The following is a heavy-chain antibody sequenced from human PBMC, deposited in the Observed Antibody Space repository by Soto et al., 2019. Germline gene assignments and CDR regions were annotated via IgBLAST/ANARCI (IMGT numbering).Heavy chain of an antibody. D-gene: IGHD2-15*01. J-gene: IGHJ4*02. CDR2: IAPGNGNT. Sequence: QVQLVQSGAEVKKPGASVKVFCKASGSTFTDYAIHWVRQAPGQRLELMGWIAPGNGNTKYSQNFPGRVTITRDTSTTTAYMELSSLRSEDTAIYYCAKGSRMWTADYWGQGTLVTVSS. V-gene: IGHV1-3*01. CDR3: AKGSRMWTADY. CDR1: GSTFTDYA.